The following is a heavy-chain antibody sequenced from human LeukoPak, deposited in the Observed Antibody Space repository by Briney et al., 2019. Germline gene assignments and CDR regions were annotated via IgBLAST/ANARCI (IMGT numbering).Heavy chain of an antibody. CDR1: VFTFSDDW. J-gene: IGHJ4*02. Sequence: PGGSLRVSCAASVFTFSDDWIHWVRRAPRKGLVWVSRIKSDGSSTSYADFVKGRFNISRDNAKNTLYLQMNSLRAEDTAVYYCARDPDICSGGSCYSHFDYWGQGTLVTVSS. D-gene: IGHD2-15*01. CDR3: ARDPDICSGGSCYSHFDY. V-gene: IGHV3-74*01. CDR2: IKSDGSST.